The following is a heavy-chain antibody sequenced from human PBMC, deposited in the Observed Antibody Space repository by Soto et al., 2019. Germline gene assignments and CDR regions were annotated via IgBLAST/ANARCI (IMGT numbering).Heavy chain of an antibody. Sequence: PGGSLRLSCAASGFTFSSYAMHWVRQAPXKGLEWVAVISYDGSNKYYADSVKGRFTISRDNSKNTLYLQVNSLRAEDTAVYYCARVKPYYYDSSGYHYNYYYYGMDVWGQGTTVTVS. CDR1: GFTFSSYA. J-gene: IGHJ6*02. D-gene: IGHD3-22*01. CDR2: ISYDGSNK. V-gene: IGHV3-30-3*01. CDR3: ARVKPYYYDSSGYHYNYYYYGMDV.